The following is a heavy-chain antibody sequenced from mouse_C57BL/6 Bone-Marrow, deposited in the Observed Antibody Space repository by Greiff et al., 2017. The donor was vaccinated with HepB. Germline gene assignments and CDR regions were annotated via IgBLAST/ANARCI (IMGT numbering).Heavy chain of an antibody. V-gene: IGHV6-6*01. Sequence: EVKLMESGGGLVQPGGSMKLSCAASGFTFSDAWMDWVRQSPEKGLEWVAEIRNKANNHATYYAESVKGRFTISRDDSKSSVYLQMNSLRAEDTGIYYCTRPPIYDGYWYFDVWGTGTTVTVSS. CDR1: GFTFSDAW. J-gene: IGHJ1*03. D-gene: IGHD2-3*01. CDR3: TRPPIYDGYWYFDV. CDR2: IRNKANNHAT.